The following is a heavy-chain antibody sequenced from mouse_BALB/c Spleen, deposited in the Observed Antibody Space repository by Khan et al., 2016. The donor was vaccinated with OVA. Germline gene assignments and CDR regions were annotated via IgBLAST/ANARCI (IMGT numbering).Heavy chain of an antibody. CDR3: ANHGSSSAWFTY. J-gene: IGHJ3*01. Sequence: QVHVKQSGAELAKPGASVKMSCKASGYTFTSYWMHWVKQRPGQGLEWIGYINPSTGYTEYNQKFKDKATLTADKSSSTAYMQLNSLTSEDSAVYYCANHGSSSAWFTYWGQGTLVTVSA. CDR2: INPSTGYT. D-gene: IGHD1-1*01. CDR1: GYTFTSYW. V-gene: IGHV1-7*01.